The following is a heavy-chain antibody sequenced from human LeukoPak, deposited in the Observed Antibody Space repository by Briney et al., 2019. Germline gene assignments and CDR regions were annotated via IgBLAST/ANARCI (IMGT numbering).Heavy chain of an antibody. CDR3: ARGGTIFGVVQSSVGNWFDP. Sequence: GASVKVSCTASGYTFTGYYMHWVRQAPGQGLEWMGWINPNSGGTNYAQKFQGRVTMTRDTSISTAYMELSRLRSDDTAVYYCARGGTIFGVVQSSVGNWFDPWGQGTLVTVSS. J-gene: IGHJ5*02. CDR2: INPNSGGT. D-gene: IGHD3-3*01. V-gene: IGHV1-2*02. CDR1: GYTFTGYY.